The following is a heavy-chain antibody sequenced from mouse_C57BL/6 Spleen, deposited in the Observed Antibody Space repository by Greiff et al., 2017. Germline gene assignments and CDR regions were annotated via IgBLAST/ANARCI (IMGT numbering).Heavy chain of an antibody. J-gene: IGHJ1*03. CDR2: IWSGGST. Sequence: QVHVKQSGPGLVQPSQSLSITCTVSGFSLTSYGVHWVRQSPGKGLEWLGVIWSGGSTDYNAAFISRLSISKDNSKSQVFFKMNSLQADDTAIYYCARWLLDWYFDVWGTGTTVTVSS. CDR3: ARWLLDWYFDV. D-gene: IGHD2-3*01. CDR1: GFSLTSYG. V-gene: IGHV2-2*01.